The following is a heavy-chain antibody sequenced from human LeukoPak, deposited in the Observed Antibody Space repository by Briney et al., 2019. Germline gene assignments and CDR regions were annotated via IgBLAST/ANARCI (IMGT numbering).Heavy chain of an antibody. D-gene: IGHD6-13*01. Sequence: PGGSLRLSCAASGFTFSSYWMSWVRQAPGKGLEWVANIKQDGSENYYVDSVKGRFTISRDNAKKSLYLQMNSLRAEDTAVYFCARVVSSSRGFDYWGQGTLVTVSS. CDR2: IKQDGSEN. J-gene: IGHJ4*02. CDR1: GFTFSSYW. CDR3: ARVVSSSRGFDY. V-gene: IGHV3-7*01.